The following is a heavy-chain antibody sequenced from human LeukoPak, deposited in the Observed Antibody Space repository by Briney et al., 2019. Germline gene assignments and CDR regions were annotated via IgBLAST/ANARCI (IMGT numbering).Heavy chain of an antibody. CDR3: ATGLLRTAFDI. J-gene: IGHJ3*02. Sequence: SETLSLTCTVSGASISSYYWSWVRQPQGKGLELIGYFDHSGSTNYNPSLKSRVTISVDTSKTQFSLKLNSVTAADTAVYYCATGLLRTAFDIWGQGTQVTVSP. CDR1: GASISSYY. D-gene: IGHD3-10*01. V-gene: IGHV4-59*01. CDR2: FDHSGST.